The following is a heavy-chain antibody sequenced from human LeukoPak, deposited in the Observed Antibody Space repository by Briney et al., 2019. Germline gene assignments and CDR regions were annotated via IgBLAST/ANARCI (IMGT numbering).Heavy chain of an antibody. Sequence: PSETLSLTCTVSGGSISSYYWSWIRQPPGKGLEWIGYIYYSGSTNYNPSLKSRVTISVDTSKNQFSLKLSSVTAADTAVYYCARSDYGGKGGFDYWGQGTLVTVPS. D-gene: IGHD4-23*01. CDR2: IYYSGST. CDR3: ARSDYGGKGGFDY. J-gene: IGHJ4*02. CDR1: GGSISSYY. V-gene: IGHV4-59*01.